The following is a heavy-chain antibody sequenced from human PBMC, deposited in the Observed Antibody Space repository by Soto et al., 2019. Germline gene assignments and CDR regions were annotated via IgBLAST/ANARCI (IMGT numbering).Heavy chain of an antibody. J-gene: IGHJ4*02. V-gene: IGHV5-51*01. CDR2: IYPGDSDT. D-gene: IGHD6-6*01. CDR3: ARAVVEASRPFIFDY. Sequence: GESLKISCKGSGYSFYSYWIAWVRQTPGKGLEWMGIIYPGDSDTRYSPSFQGQVTISADKSISTAYLQWSSLKASDTAMYYCARAVVEASRPFIFDYWGQGTLVTVSS. CDR1: GYSFYSYW.